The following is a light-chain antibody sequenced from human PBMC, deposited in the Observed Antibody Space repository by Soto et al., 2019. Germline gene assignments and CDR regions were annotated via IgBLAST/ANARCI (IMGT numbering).Light chain of an antibody. CDR1: QSVSSSY. CDR2: GAS. J-gene: IGKJ5*01. Sequence: EIVLTQSPGTLSLSPGERATLSCRASQSVSSSYLAWYQQKPGQAPRLLIYGASSRATGIPDRFSASVSGTDFTLTISRLEPEDFAVYYCQQYGGSPPFTFGQGTRLEIK. CDR3: QQYGGSPPFT. V-gene: IGKV3-20*01.